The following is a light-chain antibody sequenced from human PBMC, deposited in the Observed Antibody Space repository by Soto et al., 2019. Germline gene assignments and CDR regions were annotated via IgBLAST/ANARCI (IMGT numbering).Light chain of an antibody. CDR1: SSDVGGYNY. CDR2: DVS. V-gene: IGLV2-14*01. J-gene: IGLJ3*02. Sequence: QSAPTQPASVSGSPGQSITISCTGTSSDVGGYNYVSWYQQHPGTAPKLMIYDVSNRPSGVSNRFSGSKSGNTASLTISGLQAEDEAYYYCSSYTSSSTLVFGGGTKVTVL. CDR3: SSYTSSSTLV.